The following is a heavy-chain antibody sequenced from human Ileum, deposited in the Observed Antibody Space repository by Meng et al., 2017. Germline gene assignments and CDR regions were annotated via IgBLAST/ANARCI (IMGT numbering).Heavy chain of an antibody. J-gene: IGHJ4*02. CDR1: GDSVSSDNYY. D-gene: IGHD1-26*01. Sequence: AHLQGWCPGLVGPSETLALTCNVSGDSVSSDNYYWSWSRQRPGKGLEWIGYVYYSGNTDCNPSLKSRLSISIDTSKNHFSLKLSSVTAADTAVYYCARTPLYSGSYYFDPWGQGALVTVSS. CDR2: VYYSGNT. V-gene: IGHV4-61*03. CDR3: ARTPLYSGSYYFDP.